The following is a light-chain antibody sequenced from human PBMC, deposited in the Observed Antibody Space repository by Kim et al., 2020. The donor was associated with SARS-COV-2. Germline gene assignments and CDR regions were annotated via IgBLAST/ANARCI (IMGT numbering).Light chain of an antibody. V-gene: IGLV3-19*01. CDR2: GKN. CDR3: NSRDSSGNHVV. J-gene: IGLJ2*01. CDR1: SLRSYY. Sequence: ALGQRVRITCQGDSLRSYYARWYQQKPGQAPVLVIYGKNNRPSGIPDRFSGSSSGNTASLTITGAQAEDEADYYCNSRDSSGNHVVFGGGTQLTVL.